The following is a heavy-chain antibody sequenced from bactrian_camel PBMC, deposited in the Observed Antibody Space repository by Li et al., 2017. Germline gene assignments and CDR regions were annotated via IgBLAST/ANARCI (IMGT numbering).Heavy chain of an antibody. J-gene: IGHJ6*01. V-gene: IGHV3S42*01. Sequence: VQLVESGGGLVQPGGSLRLSCKGSGFTFDSYAMSWVRQAPGKGLEWVSTINSGGGSTTYADSVKGRFTISHDSARNTLYLHMNSLKPEDTAIYYCASDVKPRGSWWLAEDFAFWGQGTQVTVS. CDR1: GFTFDSYA. CDR2: INSGGGST. D-gene: IGHD6*01. CDR3: ASDVKPRGSWWLAEDFAF.